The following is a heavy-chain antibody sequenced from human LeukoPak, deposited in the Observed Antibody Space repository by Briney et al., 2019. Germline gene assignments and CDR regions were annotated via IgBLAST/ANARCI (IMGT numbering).Heavy chain of an antibody. V-gene: IGHV3-21*01. CDR3: ARDGAYCSSTSCYYYGMDV. J-gene: IGHJ6*02. D-gene: IGHD2-2*01. Sequence: GGSLRLSCAASGFTFSSYSMNWVRQAPGKGLEWVSSISSSSSYIYYADSVKGRFTISRDDAKNSLYLQMNSLRAEDTAVYYCARDGAYCSSTSCYYYGMDVWGQGTTVTVSS. CDR1: GFTFSSYS. CDR2: ISSSSSYI.